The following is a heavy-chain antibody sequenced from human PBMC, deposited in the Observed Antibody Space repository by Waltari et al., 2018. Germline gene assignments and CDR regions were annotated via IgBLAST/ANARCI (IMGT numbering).Heavy chain of an antibody. Sequence: QVQPVQSGAEVKKPGSSVDVSCKASGATFHTYAPTKVRQAPGQGLAWRGGIIPVFGTANYAQKFRGRVTITADESTSTVYMEVGSLTSEDTAVYYCARIKESGRSRMGPFDYWGQGTLVTVSS. D-gene: IGHD1-26*01. CDR3: ARIKESGRSRMGPFDY. V-gene: IGHV1-69*01. CDR1: GATFHTYA. J-gene: IGHJ4*02. CDR2: IIPVFGTA.